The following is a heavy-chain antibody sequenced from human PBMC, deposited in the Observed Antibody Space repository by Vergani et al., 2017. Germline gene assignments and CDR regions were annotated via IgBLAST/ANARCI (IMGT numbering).Heavy chain of an antibody. V-gene: IGHV1-69*01. J-gene: IGHJ4*02. Sequence: QVQLVQSGAEVKKPGSSVKVSCKASGGTFSSYAISWVRQAPGQGLEWMGGIIPIFGTANYAQKFQGRVTITADESTSTAYMELSSLRSEDTAVYYCARAAPPYYYDSSGYYHVDYWGQGTLVTVSS. CDR3: ARAAPPYYYDSSGYYHVDY. CDR2: IIPIFGTA. CDR1: GGTFSSYA. D-gene: IGHD3-22*01.